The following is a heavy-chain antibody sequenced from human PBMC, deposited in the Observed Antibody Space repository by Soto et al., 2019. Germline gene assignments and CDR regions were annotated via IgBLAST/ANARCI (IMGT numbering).Heavy chain of an antibody. CDR2: ISGSGGST. J-gene: IGHJ6*03. CDR1: GFTFSSYA. Sequence: GGSLRLSCAASGFTFSSYAMSWVRQAPGKGLEWVSAISGSGGSTYYADSVKGRFTISRDNSKNTLYLQMNSLRAEDTAVYYCAKLYCSSTSCQNYYYYYYMDVWGKGTTVTVSS. D-gene: IGHD2-2*01. V-gene: IGHV3-23*01. CDR3: AKLYCSSTSCQNYYYYYYMDV.